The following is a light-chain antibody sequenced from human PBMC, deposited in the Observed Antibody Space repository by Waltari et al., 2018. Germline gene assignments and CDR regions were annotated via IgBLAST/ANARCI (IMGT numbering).Light chain of an antibody. CDR2: GAS. Sequence: GRASQSIVRYVAWYRQKPDQAPRLLSYGASNRATGIPDRFSGRGSGTDFSLTISRLEPEDFAVYYCQNHERLPATFGQGTKVEIK. CDR1: QSIVRY. V-gene: IGKV3-20*01. J-gene: IGKJ1*01. CDR3: QNHERLPAT.